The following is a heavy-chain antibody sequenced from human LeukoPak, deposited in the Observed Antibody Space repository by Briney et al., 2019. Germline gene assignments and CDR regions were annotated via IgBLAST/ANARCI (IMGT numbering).Heavy chain of an antibody. CDR1: GGSISTYF. Sequence: SETLSLTCTVSGGSISTYFWTWIRQPPGKGLEWVGYIYYSGSTHYNSSLKSRVSISTDTSNNQFSLQLNSVTAADTAVYYCARSSKTYYMDVWGRGTTVTVSS. CDR2: IYYSGST. J-gene: IGHJ6*03. V-gene: IGHV4-59*13. CDR3: ARSSKTYYMDV.